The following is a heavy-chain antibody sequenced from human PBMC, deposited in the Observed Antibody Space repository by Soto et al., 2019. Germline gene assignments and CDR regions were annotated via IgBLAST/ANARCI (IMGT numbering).Heavy chain of an antibody. CDR1: GFTFSSHS. Sequence: EVQLVESGGGLVQPGGSLRLSCAASGFTFSSHSMNWVRRAPGKGLEWVSYISSSTRTIYYADSVKGRFTVSRDNAKNSLYLQMNSLRAEDTAVYYCARDDEMWYFDYWGQGTLDTVSS. CDR2: ISSSTRTI. V-gene: IGHV3-48*01. D-gene: IGHD2-21*01. J-gene: IGHJ4*02. CDR3: ARDDEMWYFDY.